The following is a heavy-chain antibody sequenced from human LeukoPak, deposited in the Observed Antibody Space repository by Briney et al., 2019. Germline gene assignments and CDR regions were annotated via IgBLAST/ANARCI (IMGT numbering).Heavy chain of an antibody. D-gene: IGHD6-13*01. CDR3: ARTGYSSSWYVPLFDY. CDR1: GGSISSSSYY. V-gene: IGHV4-39*01. J-gene: IGHJ4*02. CDR2: IYYSGST. Sequence: SETLSLTCTVSGGSISSSSYYWGWIRQPPGKGLEWIGSIYYSGSTYYNPSLKSRVTISVDTPKNQFSLKLSSVTAADTAVYYCARTGYSSSWYVPLFDYWGQGTLVTVSS.